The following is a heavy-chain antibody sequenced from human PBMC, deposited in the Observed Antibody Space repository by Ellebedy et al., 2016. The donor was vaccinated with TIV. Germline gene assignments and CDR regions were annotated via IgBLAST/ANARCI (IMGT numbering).Heavy chain of an antibody. CDR2: ISSSSSTI. CDR3: ARDRKYYYDS. CDR1: GFTFSSYS. V-gene: IGHV3-48*02. J-gene: IGHJ4*02. Sequence: GESLKISXAASGFTFSSYSMNWVRQAPGKGLEWVSYISSSSSTIYYADSVKGRFTISRDNAKNSLYLQMNSLRDEDTAVYYCARDRKYYYDSWGEGTLVTVSS. D-gene: IGHD3-22*01.